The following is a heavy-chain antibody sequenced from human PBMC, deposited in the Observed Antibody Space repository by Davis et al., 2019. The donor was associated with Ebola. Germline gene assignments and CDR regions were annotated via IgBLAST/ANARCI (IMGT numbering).Heavy chain of an antibody. CDR2: ISGFNTNT. V-gene: IGHV1-18*04. CDR1: GYTFTSYG. CDR3: ARAPNYDVLTGTSSYYFDY. J-gene: IGHJ4*02. D-gene: IGHD3-9*01. Sequence: ASVKVSCKSSGYTFTSYGLVWVRQAPGLGLEWMGWISGFNTNTNFAQKFQGRVTVSKDTSTNTAYMDLRSLTSDGTAIYYCARAPNYDVLTGTSSYYFDYRGQGTLVTVSS.